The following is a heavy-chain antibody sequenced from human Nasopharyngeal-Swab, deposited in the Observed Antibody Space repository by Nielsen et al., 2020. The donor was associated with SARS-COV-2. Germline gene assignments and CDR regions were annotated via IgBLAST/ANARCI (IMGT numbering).Heavy chain of an antibody. CDR3: AEDPGLGSSPGNDY. CDR2: ISGRSTYI. CDR1: GFTFSSDS. Sequence: GESPKIPCAASGFTFSSDSMNWVRQAPGKGLEWGSSISGRSTYISHADPVKGRFTIPRDNDKNSLYLQMNSLRAEDTAVYYCAEDPGLGSSPGNDYWDQGTLVTVSS. D-gene: IGHD6-13*01. V-gene: IGHV3-21*04. J-gene: IGHJ4*02.